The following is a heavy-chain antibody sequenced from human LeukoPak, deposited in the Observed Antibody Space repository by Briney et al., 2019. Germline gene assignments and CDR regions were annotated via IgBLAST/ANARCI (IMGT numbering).Heavy chain of an antibody. Sequence: GGSLRLSCAASGFTFSSYATSWVRQAPGKGLEWVSAISGSGGSTYYADSVKGRFTISRDNSKNTLYLQMNSLRAEDTAVYYCAKTRTGTTGYFDYWGQGTLVTVSS. CDR2: ISGSGGST. CDR1: GFTFSSYA. J-gene: IGHJ4*02. CDR3: AKTRTGTTGYFDY. D-gene: IGHD1-7*01. V-gene: IGHV3-23*01.